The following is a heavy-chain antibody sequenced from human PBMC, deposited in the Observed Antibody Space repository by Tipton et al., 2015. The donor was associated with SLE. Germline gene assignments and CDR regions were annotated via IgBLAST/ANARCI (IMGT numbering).Heavy chain of an antibody. V-gene: IGHV4-34*01. CDR1: GGSFSGYY. CDR2: INHSGST. CDR3: ARSSGWAY. J-gene: IGHJ4*02. Sequence: TLSLTCAVYGGSFSGYYWSWIRQPPGKWLEWIGEINHSGSTNYNPSLKSRVTISVDTSKNQFSLKLSPVTAADTAVYYCARSSGWAYWGQGTLVTVSS. D-gene: IGHD6-19*01.